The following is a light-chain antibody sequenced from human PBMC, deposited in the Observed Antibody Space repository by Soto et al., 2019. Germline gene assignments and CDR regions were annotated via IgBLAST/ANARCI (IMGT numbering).Light chain of an antibody. CDR3: QQLHGYPIT. J-gene: IGKJ5*01. CDR2: KAS. CDR1: QSISSW. Sequence: DIQMTQSPSTLSASVRDRVTITCRASQSISSWLAWYQQKPGKAPKLLIYKASILESGVPSRFSGSGSGTEFTLTISSLQPDDFATYYCQQLHGYPITFGQGTRLEIK. V-gene: IGKV1-5*03.